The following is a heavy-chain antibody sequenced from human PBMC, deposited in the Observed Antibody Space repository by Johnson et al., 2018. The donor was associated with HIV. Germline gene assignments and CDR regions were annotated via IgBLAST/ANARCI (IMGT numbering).Heavy chain of an antibody. Sequence: VQLVESGGGLVQPGGSLRLSCAASGFTVSSNYMTWVRQAPGTGLQWVSFIYSGGSTYYADSVKGRFTISRDNSKNTLYLQMNSLRAEDTAVYYCAKDSPNLDAFDIWGQGTMVTVSS. CDR3: AKDSPNLDAFDI. V-gene: IGHV3-66*02. J-gene: IGHJ3*02. D-gene: IGHD1-14*01. CDR1: GFTVSSNY. CDR2: IYSGGST.